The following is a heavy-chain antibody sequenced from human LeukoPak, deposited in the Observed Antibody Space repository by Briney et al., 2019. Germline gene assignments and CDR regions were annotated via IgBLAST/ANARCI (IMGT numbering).Heavy chain of an antibody. Sequence: ASVNVSFKASGYTFTSYYMHWVRQAPGQGLEWMGIINPSGGSTSYAQKFQGRVTMTRDTSTSTVYMELSSLRSEDTAVYYCAREYYDSSDDRPIDYWGQGTLVTVSS. CDR2: INPSGGST. V-gene: IGHV1-46*01. D-gene: IGHD3-22*01. J-gene: IGHJ4*02. CDR3: AREYYDSSDDRPIDY. CDR1: GYTFTSYY.